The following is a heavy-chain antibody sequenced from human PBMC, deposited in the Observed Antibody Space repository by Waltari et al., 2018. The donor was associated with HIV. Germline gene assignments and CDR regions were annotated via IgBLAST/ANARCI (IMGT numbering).Heavy chain of an antibody. CDR3: ARDTAAAGPYYYYYGMDV. D-gene: IGHD6-13*01. CDR2: IWYDGSNK. CDR1: GFTFSSYG. J-gene: IGHJ6*02. V-gene: IGHV3-33*01. Sequence: QVQLVESGGGVVQPGRSLRLSCAASGFTFSSYGMHWVRQAPGKELEGVDVIWYDGSNKYYADSVKGRFTISRDNSKNTLYLQMNSLRAEDTAVYYCARDTAAAGPYYYYYGMDVWGQGTTVTVSS.